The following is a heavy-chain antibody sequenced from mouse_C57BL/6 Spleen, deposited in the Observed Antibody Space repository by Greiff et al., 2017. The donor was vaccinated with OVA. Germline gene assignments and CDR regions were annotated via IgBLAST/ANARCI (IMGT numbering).Heavy chain of an antibody. D-gene: IGHD2-5*01. Sequence: VQLKQSGAELVRPGASVKLSCTASGFNIKDYYMHWVKQRPEQGLEWIGRIDPEDGDTEYAPKFQGKATMTADTSSNTAYLQLSSLTSEDTAVYYCTTGGSNYFYAMDYWGQGTSVTVSS. CDR1: GFNIKDYY. CDR2: IDPEDGDT. J-gene: IGHJ4*01. V-gene: IGHV14-1*01. CDR3: TTGGSNYFYAMDY.